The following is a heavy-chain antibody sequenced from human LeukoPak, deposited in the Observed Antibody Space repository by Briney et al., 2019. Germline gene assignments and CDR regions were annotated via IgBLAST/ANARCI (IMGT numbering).Heavy chain of an antibody. V-gene: IGHV3-15*01. CDR3: TSNLYCSTSSCYTLDN. D-gene: IGHD2-2*02. CDR2: IKSKSERGTT. CDR1: GFTFRNAW. J-gene: IGHJ4*02. Sequence: GASLRLSCAASGFTFRNAWMSWGRQAPGKGLEWVGRIKSKSERGTTDYAAPVKGRFTISRDGSTNTVYLHMNSLKTEDTAVYFCTSNLYCSTSSCYTLDNWGQGTLVAVSP.